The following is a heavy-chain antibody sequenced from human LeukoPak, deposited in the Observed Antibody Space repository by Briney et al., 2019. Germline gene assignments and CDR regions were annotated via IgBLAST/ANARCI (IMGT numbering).Heavy chain of an antibody. V-gene: IGHV3-11*04. CDR3: ARVGAVAGTGAFDI. D-gene: IGHD6-19*01. CDR2: ISSSGSTI. Sequence: ETLSLTCTVSGGSISSYYMSWIRQAPGKGLEWVSYISSSGSTIYYADSVKGRFTISRDNAKNSLYLQMNSLRAEDTAVYYCARVGAVAGTGAFDIWGQGTMVTVSS. J-gene: IGHJ3*02. CDR1: GGSISSYY.